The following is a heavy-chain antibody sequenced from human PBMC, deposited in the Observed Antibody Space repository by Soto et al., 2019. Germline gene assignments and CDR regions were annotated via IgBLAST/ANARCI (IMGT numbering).Heavy chain of an antibody. CDR1: GGSISSYY. D-gene: IGHD3-10*01. J-gene: IGHJ6*02. Sequence: SETLSLTCTVSGGSISSYYWSWIRQPPWKGLEWIGYIYYSGSTNYNPSLKSRVTISVDTSKNQFSLKLSSVTAADTAVYYCARDPVLLWFGELFLRALDPPAVWGQGTTVTVSS. CDR2: IYYSGST. CDR3: ARDPVLLWFGELFLRALDPPAV. V-gene: IGHV4-59*12.